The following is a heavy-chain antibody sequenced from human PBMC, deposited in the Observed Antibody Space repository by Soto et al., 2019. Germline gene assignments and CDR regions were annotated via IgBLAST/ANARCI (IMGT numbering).Heavy chain of an antibody. V-gene: IGHV3-23*01. CDR3: AREYTAWPLAYGLDV. Sequence: GSLRLSCAASGFTFSRYALNFVRHSPGKWLEWVSTISGSGATTNYADSVKGRFTISRDNAKNSVSLQMNSLRAEDTAVYYCAREYTAWPLAYGLDVWGQGTTVTVSS. CDR2: ISGSGATT. CDR1: GFTFSRYA. D-gene: IGHD2-2*02. J-gene: IGHJ6*02.